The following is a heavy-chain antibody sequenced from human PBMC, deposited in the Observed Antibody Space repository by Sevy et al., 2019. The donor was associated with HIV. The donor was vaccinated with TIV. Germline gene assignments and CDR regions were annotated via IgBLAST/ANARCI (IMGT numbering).Heavy chain of an antibody. Sequence: GGSLRLSCAASGFTFSSYGMSWVRQAPGKGLEWVSAISGSGGSTYYADSVKGRFTISRDNSKNTLYLQMNSLRAEDTAVYYCAKDQPAAIQNPFYYYGMDVWGQGTTVTVSS. J-gene: IGHJ6*02. CDR3: AKDQPAAIQNPFYYYGMDV. CDR2: ISGSGGST. CDR1: GFTFSSYG. V-gene: IGHV3-23*01. D-gene: IGHD2-2*02.